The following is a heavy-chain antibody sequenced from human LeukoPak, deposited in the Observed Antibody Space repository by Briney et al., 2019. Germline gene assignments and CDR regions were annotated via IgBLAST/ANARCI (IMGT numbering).Heavy chain of an antibody. CDR1: GFTFSSYW. Sequence: PGGSLRLSCAASGFTFSSYWMNWVRQAPWKGQVWVSRIASDGSSTTYADSVKGRFSNSRDNAKNTLYLQMNSLRVEDTAVYYCARGRPHGNDYWGQGTLVTVSS. D-gene: IGHD4-23*01. CDR3: ARGRPHGNDY. CDR2: IASDGSST. J-gene: IGHJ4*02. V-gene: IGHV3-74*01.